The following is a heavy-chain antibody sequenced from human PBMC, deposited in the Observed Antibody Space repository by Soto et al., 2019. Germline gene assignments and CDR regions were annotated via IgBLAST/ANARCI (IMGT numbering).Heavy chain of an antibody. CDR3: AVATLDAFDI. D-gene: IGHD5-12*01. Sequence: QVQLVQSGAEVKKPGASVKVSCQAPRYTFSSYDINWFRQATGQGLEWLGWMNPTSGTTGYAQTFQGRLSMTRNPSITTGYMELSSLRSDATAVYYCAVATLDAFDIWGLGTMVTVSS. J-gene: IGHJ3*02. CDR1: RYTFSSYD. CDR2: MNPTSGTT. V-gene: IGHV1-8*01.